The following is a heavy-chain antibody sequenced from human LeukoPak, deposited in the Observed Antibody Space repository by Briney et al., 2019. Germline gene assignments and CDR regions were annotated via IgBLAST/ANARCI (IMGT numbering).Heavy chain of an antibody. D-gene: IGHD1-26*01. CDR1: GFTFSSYW. CDR2: INHNGNVN. CDR3: ARVMGARGAFDI. Sequence: GGSLRLSCAASGFTFSSYWMSWARQAPGKGLEWVASINHNGNVNYYVDSVKGRFTISRDNAKNSLYLQMNSLRAEGTAVYYCARVMGARGAFDIWGQGTMVTVSS. J-gene: IGHJ3*02. V-gene: IGHV3-7*04.